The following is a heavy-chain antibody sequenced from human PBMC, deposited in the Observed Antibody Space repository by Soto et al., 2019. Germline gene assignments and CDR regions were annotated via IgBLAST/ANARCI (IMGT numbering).Heavy chain of an antibody. V-gene: IGHV3-23*01. CDR2: ISGSGISA. Sequence: EVQLLESGGGLVQPGGSLRLSCAASGFTFSSYAMSWVRQAPGKGLEWVSGISGSGISANYADSVKGRFTISRDNSKNTLYLQVNSLRDEDTAIYYCASPPRGSSPGDFWGQGTLLTVSS. CDR3: ASPPRGSSPGDF. CDR1: GFTFSSYA. J-gene: IGHJ4*02. D-gene: IGHD3-10*01.